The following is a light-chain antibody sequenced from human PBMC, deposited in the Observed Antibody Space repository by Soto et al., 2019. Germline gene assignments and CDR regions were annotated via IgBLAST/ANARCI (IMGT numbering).Light chain of an antibody. CDR3: QQSYRSPLS. J-gene: IGKJ4*01. CDR2: SVS. Sequence: DIQMTQSPPSLSASIGDRVHITCRASQSINSHLNWYQKSPGKAPILLIFSVSSLQSGVPSRFSGSRTGTDFTLTFSSLHPEDVASYYCQQSYRSPLSFGGGTRVEIK. V-gene: IGKV1-39*01. CDR1: QSINSH.